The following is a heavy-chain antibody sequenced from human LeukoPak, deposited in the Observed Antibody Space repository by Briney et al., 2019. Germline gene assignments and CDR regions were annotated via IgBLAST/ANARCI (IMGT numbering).Heavy chain of an antibody. J-gene: IGHJ4*02. CDR1: GFTFSSYG. D-gene: IGHD2-8*01. Sequence: GGSLRLSCAASGFTFSSYGILWVRQAPGKGPEWVSVIWYDGSNKYYADPVKGRFTISRDNSKNTVVLQMNSLRAEDTAVYYCARLGQKWSLDYWGQGTLVTVSS. V-gene: IGHV3-33*01. CDR2: IWYDGSNK. CDR3: ARLGQKWSLDY.